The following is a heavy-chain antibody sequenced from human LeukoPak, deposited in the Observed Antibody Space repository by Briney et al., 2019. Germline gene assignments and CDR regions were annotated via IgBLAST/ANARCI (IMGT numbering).Heavy chain of an antibody. Sequence: GGSLRLSCAASGFNFNTDTMNWVRQAPGKGLEWLSSIDSSSSSKFYAHSVRGRFIISRDNAKKSLYLQMNSVTAEDTAVYFCLRGDRRDFWGQGTLLVVSS. CDR3: LRGDRRDF. CDR1: GFNFNTDT. J-gene: IGHJ4*02. V-gene: IGHV3-21*01. CDR2: IDSSSSSK. D-gene: IGHD2-21*02.